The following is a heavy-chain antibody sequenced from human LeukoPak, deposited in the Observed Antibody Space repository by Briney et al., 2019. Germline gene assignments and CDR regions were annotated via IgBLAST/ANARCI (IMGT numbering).Heavy chain of an antibody. CDR1: GFTFSSYA. D-gene: IGHD3-9*01. CDR3: ARVEDYDILPGFDY. CDR2: IKQDGREK. V-gene: IGHV3-7*01. J-gene: IGHJ4*02. Sequence: GGSLRLSCAASGFTFSSYAMHWVRQAPGKGLEWVANIKQDGREKYYVDSVKGRFIISRDNAKNSLYLQMNSLRAEDTAVYHCARVEDYDILPGFDYWGQGTLVTVSS.